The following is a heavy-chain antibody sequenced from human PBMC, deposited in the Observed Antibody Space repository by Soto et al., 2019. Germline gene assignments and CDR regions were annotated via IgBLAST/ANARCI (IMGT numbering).Heavy chain of an antibody. CDR1: GFTFSSFE. CDR3: VRPDALYYESRLL. V-gene: IGHV3-48*03. J-gene: IGHJ1*01. Sequence: PGGSLRLSCATDGFTFSSFEMNWVRQAPGKGLEWIAHISASGVTKYYADSVKDRFSISRDNSKKLLHLQMRSLRVDDTATYYCVRPDALYYESRLLWARGTQVTVSS. CDR2: ISASGVTK. D-gene: IGHD3-16*01.